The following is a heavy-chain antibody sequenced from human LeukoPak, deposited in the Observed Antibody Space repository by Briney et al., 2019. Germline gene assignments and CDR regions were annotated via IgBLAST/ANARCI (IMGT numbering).Heavy chain of an antibody. Sequence: SETLSLTCTVSGASISSYFWSWIRQPPGRGLEWIGYISYSGTTNFSPSLKSRVTISVDTSKNHFSLKLNSVTAADTAMYYCARSLYGSSPNPYYFDYGGQGTLVTVSS. CDR1: GASISSYF. CDR3: ARSLYGSSPNPYYFDY. CDR2: ISYSGTT. J-gene: IGHJ4*02. D-gene: IGHD6-6*01. V-gene: IGHV4-59*12.